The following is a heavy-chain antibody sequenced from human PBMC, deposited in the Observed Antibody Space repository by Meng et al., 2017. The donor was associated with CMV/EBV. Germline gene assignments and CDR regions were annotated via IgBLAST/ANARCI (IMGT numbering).Heavy chain of an antibody. CDR2: IRSKAYGGTT. D-gene: IGHD6-6*01. CDR3: TRVGIADRPGGASSNWFDL. Sequence: GESLKISCTASGFTFGDYAMSWVRQAPGKGLEWVGFIRSKAYGGTTEYAASVKGRFTISRDDSKSIAYLQMNSLKTEDTAVYYCTRVGIADRPGGASSNWFDLWGQGTLVTVSS. V-gene: IGHV3-49*04. CDR1: GFTFGDYA. J-gene: IGHJ5*02.